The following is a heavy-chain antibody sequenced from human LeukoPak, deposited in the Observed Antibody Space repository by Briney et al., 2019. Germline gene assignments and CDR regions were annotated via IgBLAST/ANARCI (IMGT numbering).Heavy chain of an antibody. CDR1: GFLFSRYW. D-gene: IGHD6-19*01. J-gene: IGHJ4*02. CDR3: ARRTSSGWYGY. CDR2: IKEDGSEK. V-gene: IGHV3-7*01. Sequence: PGGSLRLSCAASGFLFSRYWMSWVRQAPGKGLEWVANIKEDGSEKYYVESMKGRFTISRDNVKNSLYLQVNSLRAEDTAVYYCARRTSSGWYGYWGQGTLVTVSS.